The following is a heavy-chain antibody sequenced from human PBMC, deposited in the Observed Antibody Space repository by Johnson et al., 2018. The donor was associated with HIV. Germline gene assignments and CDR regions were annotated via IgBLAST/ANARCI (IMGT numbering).Heavy chain of an antibody. CDR2: ISYDGSNK. CDR3: ARDRVVELGANSYAFDI. D-gene: IGHD2-15*01. J-gene: IGHJ3*02. V-gene: IGHV3-30*04. CDR1: GFTFSSYA. Sequence: QVQLVESGGGVVQPGRSLRLSCAASGFTFSSYAMHWVRQAPGKGLEWVAVISYDGSNKYYADSVKGRFTISRDNSKNTLYLEMNSLRPEDTAVYYCARDRVVELGANSYAFDIWGQGTMVTVSS.